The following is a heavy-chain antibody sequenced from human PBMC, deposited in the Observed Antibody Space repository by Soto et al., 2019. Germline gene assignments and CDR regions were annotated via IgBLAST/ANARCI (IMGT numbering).Heavy chain of an antibody. CDR2: IIPIFGTA. V-gene: IGHV1-69*01. Sequence: QVQLVQSGAEVKKPGSSVKVSCKASGGTFSSYAISWVRQAPGQGREWMGGIIPIFGTANYPQKFQGRVTITADESTSTAYKELSSLKSEDTAVYYCARDPPQVGATTPYSYGMDVWGQGTTVTVSS. CDR3: ARDPPQVGATTPYSYGMDV. J-gene: IGHJ6*02. D-gene: IGHD1-26*01. CDR1: GGTFSSYA.